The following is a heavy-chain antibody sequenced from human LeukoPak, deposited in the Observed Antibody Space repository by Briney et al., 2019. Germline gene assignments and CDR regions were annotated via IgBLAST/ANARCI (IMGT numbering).Heavy chain of an antibody. CDR1: GFTFSSYE. D-gene: IGHD2-2*03. J-gene: IGHJ6*03. V-gene: IGHV3-48*03. CDR2: ISSSGSTI. Sequence: PGGSLRLSCAASGFTFSSYEMNWVRQAPGKGLEWVSYISSSGSTIYYADSVKGRFTISRDNAKNSLYLQMNSLRAEDTAVYYCARDGYCSSTSCRKQYYYYMDVWGKGTTVTISS. CDR3: ARDGYCSSTSCRKQYYYYMDV.